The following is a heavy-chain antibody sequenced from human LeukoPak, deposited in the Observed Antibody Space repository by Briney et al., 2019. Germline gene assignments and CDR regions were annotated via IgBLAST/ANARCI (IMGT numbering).Heavy chain of an antibody. CDR1: GFTFREFA. Sequence: PGRSLRLSCTSSGFTFREFAVSWVRQAPGKGLEWVGRIASKTDGGTTDYAAPVKGRFTISRDDSKNTLFLQMNSLKTEDTAVYYCTTGIRGDCGQGTLVTVSS. CDR2: IASKTDGGTT. CDR3: TTGIRGD. V-gene: IGHV3-15*04. J-gene: IGHJ4*02.